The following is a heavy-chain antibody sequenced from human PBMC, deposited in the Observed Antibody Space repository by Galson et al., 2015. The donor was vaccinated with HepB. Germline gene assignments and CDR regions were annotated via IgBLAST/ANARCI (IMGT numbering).Heavy chain of an antibody. CDR3: ARCPITFGGVIVHDAFDI. CDR2: IYPGDSDT. D-gene: IGHD3-16*02. V-gene: IGHV5-51*01. CDR1: GYSFTSYW. J-gene: IGHJ3*02. Sequence: SGAEVKKPGESLKISCKGSGYSFTSYWIGWVRQMPGKGLEWMGIIYPGDSDTRYSPSFQGQVTISADKSISTAYLQWSSLKASDTAMYYCARCPITFGGVIVHDAFDIWGQGTMVTVSS.